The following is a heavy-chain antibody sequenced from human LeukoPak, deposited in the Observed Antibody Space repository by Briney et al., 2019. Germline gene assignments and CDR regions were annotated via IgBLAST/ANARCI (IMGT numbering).Heavy chain of an antibody. J-gene: IGHJ4*02. V-gene: IGHV3-11*04. D-gene: IGHD6-13*01. CDR1: GFTFSDHY. Sequence: GGSLRLSCAASGFTFSDHYMSWIRQAPGKGLEWVSYISSSGSTIYYADSVKGRFTISRDNAKNSLYLQMNSLRAEDTAVYYCARLSTAAADSDYWAQGTLVTVSS. CDR2: ISSSGSTI. CDR3: ARLSTAAADSDY.